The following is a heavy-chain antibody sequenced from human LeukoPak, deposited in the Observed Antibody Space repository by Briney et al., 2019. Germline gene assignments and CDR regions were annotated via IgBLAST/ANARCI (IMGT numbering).Heavy chain of an antibody. CDR3: AKGTDNGWLRLPFRH. CDR2: ISGDGGTT. V-gene: IGHV3-43*02. Sequence: GGSLRLSCAASGFTFDDYVMHWVRQVPGKSLEWVSLISGDGGTTNYADSVKGRFTISRDNSKNSLYLQMNNLRTEDTALFYCAKGTDNGWLRLPFRHWGQGALVTVS. CDR1: GFTFDDYV. D-gene: IGHD6-19*01. J-gene: IGHJ1*01.